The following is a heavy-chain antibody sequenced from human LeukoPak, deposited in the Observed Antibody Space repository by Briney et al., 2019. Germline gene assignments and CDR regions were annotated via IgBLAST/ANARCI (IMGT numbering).Heavy chain of an antibody. V-gene: IGHV3-48*01. Sequence: GGSLRLSCAASGFTFSSYSMNWVRQAPGKGLGWVSYISSSSSTIYYADSVTGRFTISRDNAKNSLYLQMNSLRAEDTAVYYCARAISYGPGYYYYYMDVWGKGTTVTVSS. CDR3: ARAISYGPGYYYYYMDV. CDR2: ISSSSSTI. CDR1: GFTFSSYS. D-gene: IGHD5-18*01. J-gene: IGHJ6*03.